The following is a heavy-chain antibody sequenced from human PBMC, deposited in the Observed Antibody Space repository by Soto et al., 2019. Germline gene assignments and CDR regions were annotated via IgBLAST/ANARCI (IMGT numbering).Heavy chain of an antibody. J-gene: IGHJ4*02. CDR2: IYYSGST. Sequence: PSETXCLTCTVSGGSVSSGSYYWSWIRQPPGKGLEWIGYIYYSGSTNYNPSLKSRVTISVDTSKNQFSLKLSSVTAADTAVYYCARGGLYGAVHYTLDYWGQGTLVTVSS. V-gene: IGHV4-61*01. D-gene: IGHD2-8*02. CDR3: ARGGLYGAVHYTLDY. CDR1: GGSVSSGSYY.